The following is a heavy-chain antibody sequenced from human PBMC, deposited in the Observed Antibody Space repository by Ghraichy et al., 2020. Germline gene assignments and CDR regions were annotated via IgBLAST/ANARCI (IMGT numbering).Heavy chain of an antibody. CDR2: MNQDGSET. J-gene: IGHJ3*01. D-gene: IGHD2-2*01. V-gene: IGHV3-7*05. CDR1: GFTFTRYW. CDR3: ARDCSSTSCYDAYDF. Sequence: GGSLRLSCAVSGFTFTRYWMAWVRQAPGKGLEWVANMNQDGSETSYVDSVKGRFTISRDNAKNSMFLQMNSLRAEDTVVYYCARDCSSTSCYDAYDFWGQGTMVTVSS.